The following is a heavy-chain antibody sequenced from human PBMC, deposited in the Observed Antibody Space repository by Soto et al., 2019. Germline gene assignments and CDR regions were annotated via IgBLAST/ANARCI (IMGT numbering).Heavy chain of an antibody. Sequence: PGGSLRLPCAASGFTFSSYSMNWVRQAPGKGLEWVSSISSSSSYIYYADSVKGRFTISRDNANNSLYLQMNCLRAEDTAVYYCAREVKPSGSYSDYWGQGTVVAASS. J-gene: IGHJ4*02. CDR3: AREVKPSGSYSDY. D-gene: IGHD1-26*01. CDR2: ISSSSSYI. CDR1: GFTFSSYS. V-gene: IGHV3-21*01.